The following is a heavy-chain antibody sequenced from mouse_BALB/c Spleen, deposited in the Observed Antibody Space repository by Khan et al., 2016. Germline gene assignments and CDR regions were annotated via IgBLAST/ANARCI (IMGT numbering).Heavy chain of an antibody. Sequence: EVELVESGGGLVKPGGSLKLSCAASGFTFSDYYMYWVRQTPAKRLEWVATISDGGSYTYYPDSVKGRFTISRDNAKNNLYLQMSSLKSEDTARYYCSREGLRRGFAYWGQGTLVTVSA. V-gene: IGHV5-4*02. CDR3: SREGLRRGFAY. CDR2: ISDGGSYT. J-gene: IGHJ3*01. D-gene: IGHD2-4*01. CDR1: GFTFSDYY.